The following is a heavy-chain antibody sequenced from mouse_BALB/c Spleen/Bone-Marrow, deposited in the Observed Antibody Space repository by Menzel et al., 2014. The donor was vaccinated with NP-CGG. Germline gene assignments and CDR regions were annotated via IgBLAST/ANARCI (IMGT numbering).Heavy chain of an antibody. D-gene: IGHD2-1*01. CDR2: IDPENGNT. Sequence: EVKLMESGAELVRPGALVKLSCKASGFNIKDYYMHWVKQRPEQGLEWIGWIDPENGNTIYDPKLQGKASITADTSSNTAYLQLSSLTSEDTAVYYCAGGNYRFAYWGQGTLVTVSA. V-gene: IGHV14-1*02. J-gene: IGHJ3*01. CDR1: GFNIKDYY. CDR3: AGGNYRFAY.